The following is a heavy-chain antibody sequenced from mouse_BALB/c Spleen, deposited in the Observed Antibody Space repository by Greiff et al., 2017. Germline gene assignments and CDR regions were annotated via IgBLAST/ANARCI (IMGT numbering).Heavy chain of an antibody. V-gene: IGHV5-9-4*01. CDR1: GFTFSSYA. D-gene: IGHD2-10*02. J-gene: IGHJ4*01. CDR2: ISSGGSYT. CDR3: TREYGNYIAMDY. Sequence: EVMLVESGGGLVKPGGSLKLSCAASGFTFSSYAMSWVRQSPEKRLEWVAEISSGGSYTYYPDTVTGRFTISRDNAKNTLYLQMSSLKSEDTAMYYCTREYGNYIAMDYWGQGTSVTVSA.